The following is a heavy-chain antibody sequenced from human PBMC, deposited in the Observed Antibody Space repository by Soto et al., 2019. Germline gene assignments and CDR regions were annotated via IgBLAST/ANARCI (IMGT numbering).Heavy chain of an antibody. CDR2: MNPNSGDT. CDR3: ARDARGTRGFDEMDI. J-gene: IGHJ6*02. D-gene: IGHD3-9*01. CDR1: GYIFTGYH. Sequence: ASVKVSCKASGYIFTGYHIHWVRQAPGRCLESMGWMNPNSGDTEYAQNFQGRVTMTRDTSFNLVYMEMSGLMSDDTAVYYCARDARGTRGFDEMDIWGQGTTVTVSS. V-gene: IGHV1-2*02.